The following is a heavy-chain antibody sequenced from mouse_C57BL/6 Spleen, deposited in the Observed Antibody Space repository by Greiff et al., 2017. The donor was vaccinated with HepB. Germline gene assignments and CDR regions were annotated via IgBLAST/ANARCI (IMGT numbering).Heavy chain of an antibody. J-gene: IGHJ3*01. CDR3: AREEDHGFAY. V-gene: IGHV5-16*01. CDR1: GFTFSDYY. CDR2: INYDGSST. Sequence: EVMLVESEGGLVQPGSSMKLSCTASGFTFSDYYMAWVRQVPEKGLEWVANINYDGSSTYYLDSLKSRFIISRDNAKNILYLQMSSLKSEDTATYYCAREEDHGFAYWGQGTLVTVSA.